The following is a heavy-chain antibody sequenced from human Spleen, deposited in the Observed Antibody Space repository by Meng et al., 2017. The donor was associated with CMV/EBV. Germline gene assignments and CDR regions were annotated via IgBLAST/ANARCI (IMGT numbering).Heavy chain of an antibody. CDR2: INPDDGDT. Sequence: ASVKVSCKASGYSFTGHYLHWVRQAPGQGLEWVGWINPDDGDTNYAQKFQGRVTMTRHTSTSTAYMDLSRLTSDDTAVYYCARVFSAGPSIAARPYYYYGMDVWGQGTTVTVSS. CDR1: GYSFTGHY. D-gene: IGHD6-6*01. CDR3: ARVFSAGPSIAARPYYYYGMDV. V-gene: IGHV1-2*02. J-gene: IGHJ6*02.